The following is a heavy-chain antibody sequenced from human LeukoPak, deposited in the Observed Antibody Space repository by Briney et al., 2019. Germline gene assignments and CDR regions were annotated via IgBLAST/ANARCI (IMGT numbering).Heavy chain of an antibody. V-gene: IGHV3-7*01. Sequence: PGGSLRLSCAASGFTFSSYWMSWVRQAPGKGLEWVANIKQDGSEKYYVDSVKGRFTISRDNAKNSLYLQMNSLRAEDTAVYYCARGRAYCGGDCCLNYFDYWGQGTLVTVSS. J-gene: IGHJ4*02. D-gene: IGHD2-21*02. CDR1: GFTFSSYW. CDR2: IKQDGSEK. CDR3: ARGRAYCGGDCCLNYFDY.